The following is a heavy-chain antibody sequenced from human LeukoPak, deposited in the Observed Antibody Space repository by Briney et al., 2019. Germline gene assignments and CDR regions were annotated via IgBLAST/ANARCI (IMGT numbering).Heavy chain of an antibody. CDR1: GFTFSSYS. D-gene: IGHD1-26*01. CDR2: ISSNNSYI. CDR3: ARAISGSPLY. V-gene: IGHV3-21*01. Sequence: PGGSLRLSCAASGFTFSSYSMNWVRQAPGKGLEWVSSISSNNSYIYYADSVKGRFTIPRENAKISLHLQMNSLRAEDTAVYSCARAISGSPLYWGQGTLVTVSS. J-gene: IGHJ4*02.